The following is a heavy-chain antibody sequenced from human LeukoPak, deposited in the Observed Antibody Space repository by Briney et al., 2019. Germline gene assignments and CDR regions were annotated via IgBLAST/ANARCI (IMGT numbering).Heavy chain of an antibody. V-gene: IGHV3-23*01. D-gene: IGHD2-21*01. Sequence: GGSLRLSCAASGFTFSSYAMSWVRQAPGKGLEWVSAISGSGGSTYYADSVKGRLTISRDNSKNTLYLQMNSLRAEDTAVYYCAKDLREAYCGGDCCPDSDAFDIWGQGTMVTVSS. CDR2: ISGSGGST. CDR1: GFTFSSYA. CDR3: AKDLREAYCGGDCCPDSDAFDI. J-gene: IGHJ3*02.